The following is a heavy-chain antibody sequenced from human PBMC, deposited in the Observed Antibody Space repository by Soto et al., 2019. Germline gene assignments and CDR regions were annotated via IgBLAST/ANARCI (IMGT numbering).Heavy chain of an antibody. Sequence: QAQLVQSGAEVKKPGASVNVSCKASGYTFTVYYMHWVRQAPGQGLEWMGWINPKSGGTMYPQKFQGRVTMTWDTSISTASRALTRLRSDDTAVYYCARDLTKGGGSAGFDYWGQGTLVTVSS. CDR1: GYTFTVYY. CDR3: ARDLTKGGGSAGFDY. V-gene: IGHV1-2*02. J-gene: IGHJ4*02. CDR2: INPKSGGT. D-gene: IGHD1-26*01.